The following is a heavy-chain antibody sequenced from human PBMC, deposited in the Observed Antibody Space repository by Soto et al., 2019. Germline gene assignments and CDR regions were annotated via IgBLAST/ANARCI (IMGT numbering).Heavy chain of an antibody. V-gene: IGHV4-39*01. J-gene: IGHJ4*02. CDR2: IYYSGKT. D-gene: IGHD3-16*01. CDR3: VRRYALGSPICLDS. Sequence: SETLSLTCTVSCGSISSNDYYWGWIRQPPGKGLEWIGSIYYSGKTLYNPCLQSRVTICVDTAKNQFTLNLRSITAAETAVYYCVRRYALGSPICLDSSREGTLVTVS. CDR1: CGSISSNDYY.